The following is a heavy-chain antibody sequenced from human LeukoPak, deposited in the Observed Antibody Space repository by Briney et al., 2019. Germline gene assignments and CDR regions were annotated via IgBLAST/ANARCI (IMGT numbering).Heavy chain of an antibody. CDR1: GFTFSDYY. V-gene: IGHV3-11*01. CDR3: ARDKYYFEY. CDR2: ISTSGSTI. Sequence: PGGSLRLSCAASGFTFSDYYMSWIRQAPGKGLEWLSYISTSGSTIYYADSVKSRFTFSRDNAKNSLYLQMNSLRAEDTAVYYCARDKYYFEYWGQGTLVTVSS. J-gene: IGHJ4*02.